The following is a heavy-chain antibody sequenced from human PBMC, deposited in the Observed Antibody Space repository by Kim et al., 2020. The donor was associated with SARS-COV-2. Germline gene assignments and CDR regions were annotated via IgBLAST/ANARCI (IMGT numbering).Heavy chain of an antibody. J-gene: IGHJ4*02. CDR3: VREAYGYYFDY. Sequence: GGSLRLSCAASGFSFSSFTMNWVRQAPGKGLEWVSSIGGSGRSIYYGDSVKGRFTISRDNAKNSVYLEMNSLRDEDTSVYYCVREAYGYYFDYWGQGALVTVSS. CDR2: IGGSGRSI. CDR1: GFSFSSFT. V-gene: IGHV3-21*01. D-gene: IGHD5-18*01.